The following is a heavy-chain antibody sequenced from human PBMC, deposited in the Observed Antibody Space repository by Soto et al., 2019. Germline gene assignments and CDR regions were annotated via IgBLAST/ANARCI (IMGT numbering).Heavy chain of an antibody. Sequence: QVPLVESGGGVVQPGRSLRLSCAASGFTFSSYGMHWVRQAPGKGLEWVAVISYDGSNKYYADSVKGRFTISRDNSKNTLYLQMNSLRAEDTAVYYCAKQAQGAWYFDLWGRGTLVTVSS. J-gene: IGHJ2*01. V-gene: IGHV3-30*18. CDR2: ISYDGSNK. CDR1: GFTFSSYG. CDR3: AKQAQGAWYFDL. D-gene: IGHD3-16*01.